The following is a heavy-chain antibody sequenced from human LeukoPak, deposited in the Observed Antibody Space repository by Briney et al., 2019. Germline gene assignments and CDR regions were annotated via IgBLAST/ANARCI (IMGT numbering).Heavy chain of an antibody. CDR1: GYTLTELS. CDR2: FDPEDGET. CDR3: ATSLGLGYGDYFDY. V-gene: IGHV1-24*01. Sequence: ASVKVSCKVSGYTLTELSMHWVRQAPGKGLEWMGGFDPEDGETIYAQKFQGRVTMTEDTSTDTAYMELSSLRSEDTAVYYGATSLGLGYGDYFDYWGQGTLVTVSS. J-gene: IGHJ4*02. D-gene: IGHD4-17*01.